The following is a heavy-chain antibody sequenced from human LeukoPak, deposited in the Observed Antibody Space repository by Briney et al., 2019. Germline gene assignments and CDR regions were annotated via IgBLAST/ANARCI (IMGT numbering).Heavy chain of an antibody. J-gene: IGHJ3*02. CDR3: ARDRRAYDAFDI. D-gene: IGHD3-16*01. CDR1: GFTFSSYA. CDR2: ISYDGSNK. Sequence: PGRSLRLSCAASGFTFSSYAMHWVRQAPGKGLEWVAVISYDGSNKYYADSVKGRFTISRDNSKNTLYLQMNSLRAEDTAVYYCARDRRAYDAFDIWGQGTMVTVSS. V-gene: IGHV3-30-3*01.